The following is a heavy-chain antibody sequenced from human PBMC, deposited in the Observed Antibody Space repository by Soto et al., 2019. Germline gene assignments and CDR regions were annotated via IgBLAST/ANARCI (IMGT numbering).Heavy chain of an antibody. V-gene: IGHV3-7*01. CDR1: GFTFTRDW. CDR3: ARDGLPVALNS. J-gene: IGHJ4*02. Sequence: GGSLRLSCAASGFTFTRDWMSWVRQAPGKGLEWVANIRQDGSEKNYVDSVKGRFTISRDNAKNSVYLQMNSLRVEDTAVYYCARDGLPVALNSWGQGILVTVSS. CDR2: IRQDGSEK.